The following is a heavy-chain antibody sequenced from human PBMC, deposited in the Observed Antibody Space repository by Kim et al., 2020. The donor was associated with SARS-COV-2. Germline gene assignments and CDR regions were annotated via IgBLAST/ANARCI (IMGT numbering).Heavy chain of an antibody. D-gene: IGHD3-22*01. CDR2: ISWNSGSI. J-gene: IGHJ3*02. CDR3: AKVIVVITTTGAFDI. Sequence: GGSLRLSCAASGFTFDDYAMHWVRQAPGKGLEWVSGISWNSGSIGYADSVKGRFTISRDNAKNSLYLQMNSLRAEDTALYYCAKVIVVITTTGAFDIWGQGTMVTVSS. V-gene: IGHV3-9*01. CDR1: GFTFDDYA.